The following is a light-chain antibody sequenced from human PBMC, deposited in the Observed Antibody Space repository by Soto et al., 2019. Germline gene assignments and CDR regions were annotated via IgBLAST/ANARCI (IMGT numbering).Light chain of an antibody. CDR3: QQYNSYSS. V-gene: IGKV1-9*01. CDR1: QGISSY. J-gene: IGKJ1*01. CDR2: AAS. Sequence: IQLTQSPSALSASVGDRVTITCRASQGISSYLAWYQQKPGKAPKLLIYAASTLQSGVPSRFSGSGSGTDFTLTISSLQPEDFATYYCQQYNSYSSFGQGTKVDIK.